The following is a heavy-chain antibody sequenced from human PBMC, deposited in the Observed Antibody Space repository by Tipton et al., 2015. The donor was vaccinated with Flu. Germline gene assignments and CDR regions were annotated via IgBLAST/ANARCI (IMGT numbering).Heavy chain of an antibody. V-gene: IGHV4-38-2*01. CDR1: GFTFSIYA. D-gene: IGHD4-11*01. J-gene: IGHJ5*02. Sequence: LRLSCAASGFTFSIYAMSWVRQAPGKRLEWIATIHRYGTTYYNPSLRSRVTISIDTSKNQFSLEMRSVTAADMAVYYCARRDFSNYVSDPKNWFDPWGQGTLVTVSS. CDR3: ARRDFSNYVSDPKNWFDP. CDR2: IHRYGTT.